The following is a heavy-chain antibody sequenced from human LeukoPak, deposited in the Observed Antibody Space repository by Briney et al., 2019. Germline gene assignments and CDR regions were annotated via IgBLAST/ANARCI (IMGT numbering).Heavy chain of an antibody. Sequence: KAGGSLRLSCAPSPFTFSSYSMNWVRQAPGKGLEWVSFISSSTKYIYYADSVKGRLTISRDNAKNSVYLQMNSLRAEDTAVYYCARDRSDSSTSGVYMDVWGKGTTVTVSS. CDR3: ARDRSDSSTSGVYMDV. J-gene: IGHJ6*03. V-gene: IGHV3-21*01. D-gene: IGHD6-25*01. CDR1: PFTFSSYS. CDR2: ISSSTKYI.